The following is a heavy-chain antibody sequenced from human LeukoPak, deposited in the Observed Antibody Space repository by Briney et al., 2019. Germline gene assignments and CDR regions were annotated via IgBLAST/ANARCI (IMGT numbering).Heavy chain of an antibody. Sequence: PSETLSLTCTVSGGSISSQYWGWIRQPPGKGLEWIGYIYYSGSTNYNPSLKSRVTISVDTSTNQFSLKLSSVTAADTAVYYCARSVLLWFGVFDPWGQGTLVTVSS. J-gene: IGHJ5*02. CDR3: ARSVLLWFGVFDP. D-gene: IGHD3-10*01. V-gene: IGHV4-59*11. CDR1: GGSISSQY. CDR2: IYYSGST.